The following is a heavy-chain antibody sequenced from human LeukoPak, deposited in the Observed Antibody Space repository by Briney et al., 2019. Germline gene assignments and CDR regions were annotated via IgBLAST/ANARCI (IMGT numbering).Heavy chain of an antibody. D-gene: IGHD2-21*01. Sequence: GGSLRLSCAASGFTLSNYAMSWVRQAPGKGLEWVSAISGSDGRTYYADSVKGRFTISRDNSKNTLYLQINSLRAEDTAVYHCAKQSVIGISHFDYWGQGTLVTVSS. V-gene: IGHV3-23*01. CDR3: AKQSVIGISHFDY. CDR1: GFTLSNYA. J-gene: IGHJ4*02. CDR2: ISGSDGRT.